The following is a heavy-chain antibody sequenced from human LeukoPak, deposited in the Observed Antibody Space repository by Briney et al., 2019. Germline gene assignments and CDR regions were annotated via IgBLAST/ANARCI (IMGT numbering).Heavy chain of an antibody. Sequence: GASVKVSCKASGYTFTSYYMHWVRQAPAQGLEWMGIINPRGGSTSYAQKFQGRVTMTSDMSTSTVYMELSSLRSEDTAVYYCARVGANDDAFDIWGQGTMVTVSS. J-gene: IGHJ3*02. CDR2: INPRGGST. V-gene: IGHV1-46*01. D-gene: IGHD1-26*01. CDR1: GYTFTSYY. CDR3: ARVGANDDAFDI.